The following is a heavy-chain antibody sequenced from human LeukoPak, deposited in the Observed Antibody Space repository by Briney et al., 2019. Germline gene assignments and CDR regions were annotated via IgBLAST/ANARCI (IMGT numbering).Heavy chain of an antibody. CDR3: VKDFGGKTAAIAY. J-gene: IGHJ4*02. CDR2: IRRETGSI. CDR1: GFTFDDYA. V-gene: IGHV3-9*01. Sequence: HTGRSLRLSCAASGFTFDDYAMHWVRQAPGTGLEWVSGIRRETGSIGYADSVKGRFTISRDDARNSLYLQMNSLRAEDTALYYCVKDFGGKTAAIAYWGQGTLVTVSS. D-gene: IGHD2-2*01.